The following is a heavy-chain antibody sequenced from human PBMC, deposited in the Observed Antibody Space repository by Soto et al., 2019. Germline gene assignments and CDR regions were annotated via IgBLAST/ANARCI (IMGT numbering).Heavy chain of an antibody. CDR1: GYTFTGYY. D-gene: IGHD2-2*01. CDR2: INPNSGGT. V-gene: IGHV1-2*02. CDR3: ARGLRSRFPGYCSSTSCFPDY. J-gene: IGHJ4*02. Sequence: ASVKVSIKASGYTFTGYYLKWVRQAPGQGLEWMGWINPNSGGTNYAQKFQGRVTMTRDTSTSTAYMEMSRLRSDDTAVYYCARGLRSRFPGYCSSTSCFPDYWGQGPLVTVSS.